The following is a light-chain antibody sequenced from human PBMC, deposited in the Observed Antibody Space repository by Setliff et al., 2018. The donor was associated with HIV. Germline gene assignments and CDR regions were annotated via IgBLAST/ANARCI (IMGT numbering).Light chain of an antibody. V-gene: IGLV2-14*03. CDR3: SSYTRSSTYV. CDR1: SSDVGSYNF. CDR2: DVS. Sequence: QSALTQPASVSGSPGQSITISCTGTSSDVGSYNFVSWYQQHPGKAPKLLIYDVSNRPSGVSNRFSGSKSGNTASLTISGLQAEDKADYYCSSYTRSSTYVFGAGTKVTV. J-gene: IGLJ1*01.